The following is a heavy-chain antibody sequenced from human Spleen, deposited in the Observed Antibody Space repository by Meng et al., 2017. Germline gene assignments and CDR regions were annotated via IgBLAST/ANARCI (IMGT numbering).Heavy chain of an antibody. D-gene: IGHD5-18*01. J-gene: IGHJ5*02. CDR2: MNPNSGNT. V-gene: IGHV1-8*03. Sequence: ASVKVSCKASGYTFTSYDINWVRQATGQGLEWMGWMNPNSGNTGYAQKFQGRVTITRNTSISTAYMELSSLRSDDTAVYYCARTIQLWSYNWFDPWGQGTLVTVSS. CDR3: ARTIQLWSYNWFDP. CDR1: GYTFTSYD.